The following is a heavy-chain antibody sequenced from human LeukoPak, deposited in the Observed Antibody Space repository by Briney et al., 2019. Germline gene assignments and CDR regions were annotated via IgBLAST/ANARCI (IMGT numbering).Heavy chain of an antibody. CDR3: ARGSGTTSGYYYYYMDV. D-gene: IGHD1-26*01. Sequence: ASVKVSCKASGYTFTGYYMHWVRQAPGQGLEWMGWIKPNSGGTNYAQMFQGRVAMTRDTSISTAYMELSRLTSDDTAVHYCARGSGTTSGYYYYYMDVWGKGTTVTVSS. CDR1: GYTFTGYY. V-gene: IGHV1-2*02. J-gene: IGHJ6*03. CDR2: IKPNSGGT.